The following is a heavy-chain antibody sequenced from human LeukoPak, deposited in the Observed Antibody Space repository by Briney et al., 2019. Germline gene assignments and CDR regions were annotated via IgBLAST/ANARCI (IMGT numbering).Heavy chain of an antibody. J-gene: IGHJ4*02. CDR2: IKSKTDDETT. Sequence: GGSLRLSCAASGFTFSNAWMSWVRQAPGKGLEWVGRIKSKTDDETTDYAAPVKARFTISSDDSEYTLYLQMNSLKTEDTAVYYCTTDVGYFDFRGQGTLVIVSS. D-gene: IGHD1-26*01. V-gene: IGHV3-15*01. CDR1: GFTFSNAW. CDR3: TTDVGYFDF.